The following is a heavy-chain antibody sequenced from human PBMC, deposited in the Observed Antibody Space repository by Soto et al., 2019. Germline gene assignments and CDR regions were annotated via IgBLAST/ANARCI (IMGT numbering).Heavy chain of an antibody. CDR2: TYYRSKWYN. CDR1: GDSVSSNSAA. J-gene: IGHJ3*02. D-gene: IGHD2-2*01. CDR3: ARMKISSATMDAFDI. V-gene: IGHV6-1*01. Sequence: PSQTLSLTCVISGDSVSSNSAAWNWIRQSPSRGLEWLGRTYYRSKWYNDYAVSVKSRVTINPDTSRNHFSLQLNSVTPEDTAVYFCARMKISSATMDAFDIWGQGTMVTVSS.